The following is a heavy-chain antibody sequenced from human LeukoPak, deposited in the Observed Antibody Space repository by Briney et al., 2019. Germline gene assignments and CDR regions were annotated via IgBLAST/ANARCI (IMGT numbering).Heavy chain of an antibody. V-gene: IGHV4-39*01. CDR3: ARTPAAAGLGSGWFDP. CDR1: GGSISSSSYY. J-gene: IGHJ5*02. CDR2: IYYSGST. Sequence: PSETLSLTCTVSGGSISSSSYYWGWIRQPPGKGLEWIGSIYYSGSTYYNPSLKSRVTISVDTSKNQFSLKLSSVTAADTAVYYCARTPAAAGLGSGWFDPWGQGTLVTVSS. D-gene: IGHD6-13*01.